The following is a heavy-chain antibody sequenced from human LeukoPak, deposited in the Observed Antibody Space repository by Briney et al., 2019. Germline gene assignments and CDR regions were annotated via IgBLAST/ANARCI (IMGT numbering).Heavy chain of an antibody. Sequence: PSQTLSLTCTVSGGSISSGSYYWSWIRQPAGKGLEWIGRIYTSGSTNYNPSLKSRVTMSVDTSKNQFSPKLSSVTAADTAVYYCARVVWFGELFFNYWGQGTLVTVSS. CDR2: IYTSGST. CDR1: GGSISSGSYY. V-gene: IGHV4-61*02. D-gene: IGHD3-10*01. J-gene: IGHJ4*02. CDR3: ARVVWFGELFFNY.